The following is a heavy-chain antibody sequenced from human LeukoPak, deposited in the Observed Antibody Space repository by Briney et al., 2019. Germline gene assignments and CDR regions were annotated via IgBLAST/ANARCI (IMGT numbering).Heavy chain of an antibody. CDR1: GFTFSSYS. CDR2: ISSSSSTI. V-gene: IGHV3-48*01. Sequence: GGSLRLSCAASGFTFSSYSMNWVRQAPGKGLEWVSYISSSSSTIYYADSVKGRFTISRDNAKNSLYLQMNSLRAEDTAVYYCARDIGVRGEPFDYWGQGTLVTVSS. D-gene: IGHD1-26*01. CDR3: ARDIGVRGEPFDY. J-gene: IGHJ4*02.